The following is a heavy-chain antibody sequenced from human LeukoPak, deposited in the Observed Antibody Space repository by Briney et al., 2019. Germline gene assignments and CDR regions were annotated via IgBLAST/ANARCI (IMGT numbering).Heavy chain of an antibody. CDR2: ISSSASTK. J-gene: IGHJ4*02. V-gene: IGHV3-48*03. Sequence: PGGSLRLSCAASGLTFSSYEMKWVRQAPGKGLEWVSYISSSASTKYYADSVKGRFTISRDNAKNSLYLQMNSLRAEDTAVYYCARVSGSYYPLGYFDYWGQGTLVTVSS. CDR3: ARVSGSYYPLGYFDY. CDR1: GLTFSSYE. D-gene: IGHD1-26*01.